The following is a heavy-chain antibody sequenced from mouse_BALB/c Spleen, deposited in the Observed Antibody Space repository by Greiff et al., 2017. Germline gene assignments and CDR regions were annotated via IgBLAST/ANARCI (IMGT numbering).Heavy chain of an antibody. CDR2: ISYSGST. CDR3: ARDGYGYFDV. CDR1: GYSITSDYA. D-gene: IGHD2-3*01. Sequence: EVKLMESGPGLVKPSQSLSLTCTVTGYSITSDYAWNWIRQFPGNKLEWMGYISYSGSTSYNPSLKSRISITRDTSKNQFFLQLNSVTTEDTATYYCARDGYGYFDVWGAGTTVTVSS. J-gene: IGHJ1*01. V-gene: IGHV3-2*02.